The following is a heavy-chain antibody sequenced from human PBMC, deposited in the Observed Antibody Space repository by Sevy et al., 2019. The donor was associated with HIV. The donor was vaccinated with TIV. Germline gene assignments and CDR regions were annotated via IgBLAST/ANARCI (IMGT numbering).Heavy chain of an antibody. D-gene: IGHD2-15*01. V-gene: IGHV1-24*01. J-gene: IGHJ4*02. Sequence: ASVKVSCKISGYTLTELSMHWVRQAPGKGLEWMGGFDPEDDETIYAQMFQDRVTMTEDTSTDTAYMELSSLRSEDTAVYYCATGFPGEYPECGAFGCLTDYLAHWGQGTLVTVSS. CDR1: GYTLTELS. CDR3: ATGFPGEYPECGAFGCLTDYLAH. CDR2: FDPEDDET.